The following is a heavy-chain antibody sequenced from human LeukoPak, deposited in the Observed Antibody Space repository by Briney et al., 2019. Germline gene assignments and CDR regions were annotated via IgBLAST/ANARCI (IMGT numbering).Heavy chain of an antibody. V-gene: IGHV3-33*01. J-gene: IGHJ6*02. CDR2: IWYDGSNK. D-gene: IGHD3-10*01. Sequence: PGGSLRLSCAASGFTFSSYGMHWVRQAPGKGLEWVAVIWYDGSNKYYADSVKGRFTISRDNSKNTLYLQMNSLRAEDTAVYYCARRVPMVRGVYGIDVWGQGTTVTVSS. CDR3: ARRVPMVRGVYGIDV. CDR1: GFTFSSYG.